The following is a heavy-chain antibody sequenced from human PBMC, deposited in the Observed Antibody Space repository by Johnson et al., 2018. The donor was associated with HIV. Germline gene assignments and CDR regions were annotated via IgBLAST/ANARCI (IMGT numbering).Heavy chain of an antibody. CDR1: GFTVNSNY. D-gene: IGHD4-17*01. CDR2: IRYDGSNK. Sequence: QMLLVESGGGLVQPGGSLRLCCAASGFTVNSNYMSWVRQAPGKGLEWVAFIRYDGSNKYYADSVKGRFTISRDTLKNTLYLQMNSLSAEDTAVYYCAKDAVTDDALDIWGQGTMVTVSS. CDR3: AKDAVTDDALDI. J-gene: IGHJ3*02. V-gene: IGHV3-30*02.